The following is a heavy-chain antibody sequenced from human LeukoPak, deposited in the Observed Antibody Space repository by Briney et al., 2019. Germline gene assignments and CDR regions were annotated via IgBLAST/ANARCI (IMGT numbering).Heavy chain of an antibody. CDR2: ISSSGSTI. CDR3: ARAVVPAATRSNYYYGMDV. J-gene: IGHJ6*02. Sequence: PGGSLRLSCAASGFIFRNYGMHWVRQAPGKGLEWVSYISSSGSTIYYADSVKGRFTISRDNAKNSLYLQMNSLRAEDTAVYYCARAVVPAATRSNYYYGMDVWGQGTTVTVSS. V-gene: IGHV3-48*04. D-gene: IGHD2-2*01. CDR1: GFIFRNYG.